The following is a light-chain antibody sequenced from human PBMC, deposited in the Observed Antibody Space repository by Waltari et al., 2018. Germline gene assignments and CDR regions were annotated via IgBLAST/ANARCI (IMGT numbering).Light chain of an antibody. V-gene: IGKV3-11*01. CDR2: AES. CDR1: QSVGRS. J-gene: IGKJ1*01. CDR3: QQRSIWPWT. Sequence: EIVLTQSPATLSLSPGESATLSCRASQSVGRSLAWYQQKPGQAPRLVLYAESNRATGIPDRFSGSNSGTDFSLTISSLEAEDFAVYYCQQRSIWPWTFGLGTKVEVK.